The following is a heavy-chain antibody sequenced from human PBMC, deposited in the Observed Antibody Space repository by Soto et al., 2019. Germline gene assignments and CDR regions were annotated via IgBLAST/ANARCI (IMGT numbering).Heavy chain of an antibody. Sequence: LVESGGGVAQPGRSLRLSCATSGFSFGPSGMHWVRQAPGKGLEWVAIIWNDGSTTYYADSVRDRFTISRDNSKNTLYLQMNSLRDEDTAVYYGARDGSHYDVDYWGQGTLVTVSS. CDR2: IWNDGSTT. V-gene: IGHV3-33*01. CDR3: ARDGSHYDVDY. J-gene: IGHJ4*02. CDR1: GFSFGPSG. D-gene: IGHD4-4*01.